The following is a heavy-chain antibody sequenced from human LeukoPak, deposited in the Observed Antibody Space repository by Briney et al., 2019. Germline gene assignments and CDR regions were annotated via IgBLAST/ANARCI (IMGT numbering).Heavy chain of an antibody. Sequence: SGGSLRLSCAASGFTVSSNYMSWVRQAPGKGLEWVSVIYSGGSTYYADSVKGRFTISRDNSKNTLYLQMNSLRAEDTAVYYCARDSLPYGSGSDWGQGTLVTVSS. J-gene: IGHJ4*02. V-gene: IGHV3-53*01. CDR2: IYSGGST. CDR3: ARDSLPYGSGSD. D-gene: IGHD3-10*01. CDR1: GFTVSSNY.